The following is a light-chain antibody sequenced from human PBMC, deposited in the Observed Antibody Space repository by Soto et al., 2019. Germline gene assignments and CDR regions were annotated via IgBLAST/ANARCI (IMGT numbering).Light chain of an antibody. CDR3: QQRGNRPPWT. V-gene: IGKV3-11*01. CDR2: DAS. CDR1: QSVSSY. Sequence: EILLTQSPATLSLYQGERATLSCRASQSVSSYLAWYQQKPGQAPRLLIYDASNRATGIPARFSGSGSGTDFTLTISSLEPEDFAVYYCQQRGNRPPWTVGQGTKVDIK. J-gene: IGKJ1*01.